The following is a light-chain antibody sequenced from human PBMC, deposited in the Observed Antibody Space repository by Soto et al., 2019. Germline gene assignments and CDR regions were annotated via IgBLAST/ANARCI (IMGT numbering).Light chain of an antibody. CDR2: DVS. CDR1: SSDVGGYNY. J-gene: IGLJ1*01. CDR3: RSYTSSSTYV. Sequence: SVLTQPASVSGSPGQSITISCTGTSSDVGGYNYVSWYQQHPGKAPKLMIYDVSNRPSGVSNRFSGSKSGNTASLTISGLQAEDEADYYCRSYTSSSTYVFGTGNKVTVL. V-gene: IGLV2-14*01.